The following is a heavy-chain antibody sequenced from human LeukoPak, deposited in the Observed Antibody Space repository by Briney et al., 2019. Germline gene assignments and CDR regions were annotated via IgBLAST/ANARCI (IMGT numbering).Heavy chain of an antibody. CDR1: GFTFSSYW. J-gene: IGHJ4*02. V-gene: IGHV3-7*01. CDR2: IKQDGSEK. CDR3: ASLVGLRFLEWLSPLDY. Sequence: SGGSLRLSCAASGFTFSSYWMSWVRQAPGKGLAWVANIKQDGSEKYYVDSVKGRFTISRDNAKNSLYLQMNSLRAEDTAAYYCASLVGLRFLEWLSPLDYWGQGTLVTVSS. D-gene: IGHD3-3*01.